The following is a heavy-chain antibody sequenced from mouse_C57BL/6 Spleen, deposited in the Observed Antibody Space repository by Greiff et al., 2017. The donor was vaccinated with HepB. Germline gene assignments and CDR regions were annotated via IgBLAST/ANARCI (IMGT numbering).Heavy chain of an antibody. CDR1: GYTFTDYY. D-gene: IGHD1-1*02. Sequence: VQRVESGAELVRPGASVKLSCKASGYTFTDYYINWVKQRPGQGLEWIARIYPGSGNTYYNEKFKGKATLTAEKSSSTAYMQLSSLTSEDSAVYFCARSGLWQKGLFAYWGQGTLVTVSA. V-gene: IGHV1-76*01. CDR2: IYPGSGNT. J-gene: IGHJ3*01. CDR3: ARSGLWQKGLFAY.